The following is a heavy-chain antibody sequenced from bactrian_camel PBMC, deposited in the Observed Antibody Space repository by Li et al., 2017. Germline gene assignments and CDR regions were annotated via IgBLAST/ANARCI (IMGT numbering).Heavy chain of an antibody. J-gene: IGHJ4*01. CDR1: GYTSTTSC. Sequence: HVQLVESGGGSVQAGESLRLSCVTSGYTSTTSCVAWVRQAPGRQREGVVSIDRDGRATYADSVKGRYTISHDNAKKTAYLQMNTLKPEDSGMYYCAAELRPDYVLQVRNILRPNGYNRWGRGTQVTVS. V-gene: IGHV3S53*01. CDR3: AAELRPDYVLQVRNILRPNGYNR. CDR2: IDRDGRA. D-gene: IGHD4*01.